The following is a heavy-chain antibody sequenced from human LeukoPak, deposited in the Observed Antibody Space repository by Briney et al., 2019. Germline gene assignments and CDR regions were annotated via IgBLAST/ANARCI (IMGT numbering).Heavy chain of an antibody. CDR3: ARGGYYDILTGYETVDAFDI. J-gene: IGHJ3*02. CDR2: MNPNSGNT. D-gene: IGHD3-9*01. Sequence: ASVKVSCKASGYTFTSYDITWVRQATGQGLEWMGWMNPNSGNTGYAQKFQGRVTITRNTSISTAYMELSSLRSDDTAVYYCARGGYYDILTGYETVDAFDIWGQGTMVTVSS. CDR1: GYTFTSYD. V-gene: IGHV1-8*03.